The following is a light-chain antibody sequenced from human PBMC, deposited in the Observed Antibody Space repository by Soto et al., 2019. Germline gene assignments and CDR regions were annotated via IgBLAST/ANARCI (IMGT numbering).Light chain of an antibody. CDR1: QSVSSN. J-gene: IGKJ3*01. CDR2: GAF. V-gene: IGKV3-15*01. Sequence: EIVMTQSPASLSVSPGERATLSCRASQSVSSNLAWYQQKPGQAPRLLIYGAFTRATGIPARFSGSGSGTEFTLTISSLQSEDFAVYYCQQYNNLPPFTFGPGTKVDIK. CDR3: QQYNNLPPFT.